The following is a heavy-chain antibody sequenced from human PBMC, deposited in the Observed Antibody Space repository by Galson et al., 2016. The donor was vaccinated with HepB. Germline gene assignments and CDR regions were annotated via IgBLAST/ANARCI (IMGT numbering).Heavy chain of an antibody. J-gene: IGHJ6*02. CDR3: AKEGTIFGVVPYGMDV. V-gene: IGHV3-23*01. D-gene: IGHD3-3*01. CDR1: RFTFSSYA. CDR2: ISGSGGST. Sequence: SLRLSCAASRFTFSSYAMSWVRQAPGKGLEWVSVISGSGGSTYYADAVKGRFTISRDNSKNTLYLQMNSLRAEDAAVDYCAKEGTIFGVVPYGMDVWGQGTKVIVSS.